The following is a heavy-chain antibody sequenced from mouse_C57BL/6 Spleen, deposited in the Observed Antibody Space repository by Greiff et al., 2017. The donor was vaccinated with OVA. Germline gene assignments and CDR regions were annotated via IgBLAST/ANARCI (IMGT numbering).Heavy chain of an antibody. CDR2: ISYDGSN. V-gene: IGHV3-6*01. CDR1: GYSITSGYY. J-gene: IGHJ4*01. CDR3: AREAQFITTVVAVDYYAMDY. D-gene: IGHD1-1*01. Sequence: EVKLQESGPGLVKPSQSLSLTCSVTGYSITSGYYWNWIRQFPGNKLEWMGYISYDGSNNYNPSLKNRISITRDTSKNQFFLKLNSVTTEDTATYYCAREAQFITTVVAVDYYAMDYWGKGTSVTVSS.